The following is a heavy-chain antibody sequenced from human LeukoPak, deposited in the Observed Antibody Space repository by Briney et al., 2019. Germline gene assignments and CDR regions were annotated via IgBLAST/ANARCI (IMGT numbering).Heavy chain of an antibody. J-gene: IGHJ6*02. V-gene: IGHV1-8*01. CDR1: GYTFTSYD. CDR3: ARGGYGDYVDYYYYYGMDV. Sequence: ASVKVSCKASGYTFTSYDINWVRQATGQGLEWMGWMNPNSGNTGYAQKFQGRVIMTRNTSISTAYMELSSLRSEDTAVYYCARGGYGDYVDYYYYYGMDVWGQGATVTVSS. D-gene: IGHD4-17*01. CDR2: MNPNSGNT.